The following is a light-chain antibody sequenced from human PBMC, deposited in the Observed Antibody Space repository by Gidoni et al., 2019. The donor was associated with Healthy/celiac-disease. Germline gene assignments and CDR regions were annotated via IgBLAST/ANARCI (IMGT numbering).Light chain of an antibody. Sequence: DIQMTQSPSSLSASVGDRVTITCRASKSISSYLNWYQQKPGKAPKLLIYAASSLQSGVPSRFSGSGSGTDFTITISSLQPEDFATYYGQQSYSTPGTFGQGTKVEIK. J-gene: IGKJ1*01. CDR1: KSISSY. CDR2: AAS. CDR3: QQSYSTPGT. V-gene: IGKV1-39*01.